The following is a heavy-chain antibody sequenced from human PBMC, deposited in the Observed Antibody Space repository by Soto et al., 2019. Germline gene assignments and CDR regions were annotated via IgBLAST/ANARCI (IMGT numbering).Heavy chain of an antibody. V-gene: IGHV6-1*01. D-gene: IGHD2-15*01. Sequence: SQTLSLTCAISGDSVSSNSAAWNWIRQSPSRGLEWLGRTYYRSKWYNDYAVSVKSRITINPDTSKNQFSLQLNSVTPEDTAVYYCARGGFYCSGGTCYGDYFDYWGQGTLVTVYS. CDR2: TYYRSKWYN. CDR3: ARGGFYCSGGTCYGDYFDY. CDR1: GDSVSSNSAA. J-gene: IGHJ4*02.